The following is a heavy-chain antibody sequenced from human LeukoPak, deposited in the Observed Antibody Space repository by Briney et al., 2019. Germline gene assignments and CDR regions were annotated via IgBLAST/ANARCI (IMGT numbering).Heavy chain of an antibody. Sequence: PSETLSLTCAVSGGSISSSNWWSWVRQPPGKGLEWIGEIYHSGSTNYNPSLKSRLTISVDKSKNQFSLKLSSVTAADTAVYYCARVGLVIIRTYYYYGMDVWGKGITVTVSS. V-gene: IGHV4-4*02. J-gene: IGHJ6*04. CDR2: IYHSGST. CDR1: GGSISSSNW. CDR3: ARVGLVIIRTYYYYGMDV. D-gene: IGHD3-9*01.